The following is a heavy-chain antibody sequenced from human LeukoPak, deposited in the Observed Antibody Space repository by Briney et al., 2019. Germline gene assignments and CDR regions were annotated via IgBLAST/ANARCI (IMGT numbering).Heavy chain of an antibody. Sequence: GGSLRLSCAVSGLTLSNVWMNWVRQAPGKGLEWVGRIGSRGDGGTTDFAAPVKGRFTISRDDSKNTLYLQMNSLTSEDTAVYYCTQGSGQYFDYWGQGTLVTVSS. D-gene: IGHD2-15*01. CDR1: GLTLSNVW. J-gene: IGHJ4*02. CDR2: IGSRGDGGTT. CDR3: TQGSGQYFDY. V-gene: IGHV3-15*07.